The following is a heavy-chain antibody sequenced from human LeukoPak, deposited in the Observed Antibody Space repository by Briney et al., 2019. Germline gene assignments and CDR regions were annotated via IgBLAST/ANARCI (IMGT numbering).Heavy chain of an antibody. CDR2: INWNGGST. D-gene: IGHD3-22*01. V-gene: IGHV3-20*04. J-gene: IGHJ3*02. Sequence: GGSLRLSCAAPGFTFDNYGMSWVRQAPGKGLERVSGINWNGGSTGYADSVKSRFTISRDNAKNSLYLQMNSLRAEDTALYYCARIDTYYYDSSGYYSAFDIWGQGTIVTVSS. CDR3: ARIDTYYYDSSGYYSAFDI. CDR1: GFTFDNYG.